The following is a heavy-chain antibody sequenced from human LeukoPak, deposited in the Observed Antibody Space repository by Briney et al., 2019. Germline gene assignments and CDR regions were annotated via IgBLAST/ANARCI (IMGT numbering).Heavy chain of an antibody. Sequence: PGGSLRLSCAASGLSFNSCGMHWVRQAPGRGLEWVAVISSDGSNEYYADSVKGRFTISRDNSKNTLGLQMNSLRTEDTAVFYCAKGSGGSGSFYNHFDCWGQGTLVTVSS. J-gene: IGHJ4*02. D-gene: IGHD3-10*01. CDR3: AKGSGGSGSFYNHFDC. CDR1: GLSFNSCG. V-gene: IGHV3-30*18. CDR2: ISSDGSNE.